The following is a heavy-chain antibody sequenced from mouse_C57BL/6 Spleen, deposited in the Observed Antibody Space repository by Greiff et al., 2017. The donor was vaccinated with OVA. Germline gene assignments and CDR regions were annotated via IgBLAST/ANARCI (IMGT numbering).Heavy chain of an antibody. CDR1: GFTFTDYY. CDR2: IRNKANGYTT. V-gene: IGHV7-3*01. J-gene: IGHJ1*03. Sequence: EVKVVESGGGLVQPGGSLSLSCAASGFTFTDYYMSWVRPPPGKALEWLGFIRNKANGYTTEYSASVKGRFTISRDNSQSILYLQMNALRAEDSATYYCARYTGRYFDVWGTGTTVTVSS. CDR3: ARYTGRYFDV.